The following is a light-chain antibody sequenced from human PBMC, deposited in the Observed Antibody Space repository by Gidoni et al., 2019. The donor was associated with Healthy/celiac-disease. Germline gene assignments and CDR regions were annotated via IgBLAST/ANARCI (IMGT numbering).Light chain of an antibody. J-gene: IGLJ1*01. CDR1: SSNIGSNL. V-gene: IGLV1-44*01. CDR3: AAWDDSLNGSYV. Sequence: QSVLTQPPSASATPAQSVTISCSGSSSNIGSNLVNWYQQPPGTAPKLLIYSNNQRPSGVPDRFSGSKSGTSASLAISGLQSEDEADYYCAAWDDSLNGSYVFGTGTKVTVL. CDR2: SNN.